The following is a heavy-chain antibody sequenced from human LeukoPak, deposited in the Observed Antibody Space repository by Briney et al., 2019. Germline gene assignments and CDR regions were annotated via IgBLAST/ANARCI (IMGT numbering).Heavy chain of an antibody. Sequence: SETLSLTCTVSGGSISSYYWSWIRQPPGKGLEWIGYIYYSGSTNYNPSLKSRVTISVDTSKNQFSLKLSSVTAADTAVYYCARVLKEGLQLVSGYMDVWGKGTTVTISS. CDR3: ARVLKEGLQLVSGYMDV. J-gene: IGHJ6*03. CDR1: GGSISSYY. D-gene: IGHD5-24*01. CDR2: IYYSGST. V-gene: IGHV4-59*01.